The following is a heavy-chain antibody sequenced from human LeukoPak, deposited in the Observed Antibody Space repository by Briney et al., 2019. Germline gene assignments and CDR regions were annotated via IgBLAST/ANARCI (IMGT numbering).Heavy chain of an antibody. CDR1: GFTFDDYA. Sequence: GGSLRLSCAASGFTFDDYAMHWVRQAPGKGLEWVSLISGDGGIIYYADSVKGRFTVSRDNSKNSLYLQMSSLRTEDSAFYHCVKGRSVAVDHFDYWGRGTLVTVSS. D-gene: IGHD6-19*01. J-gene: IGHJ4*02. CDR3: VKGRSVAVDHFDY. CDR2: ISGDGGII. V-gene: IGHV3-43*02.